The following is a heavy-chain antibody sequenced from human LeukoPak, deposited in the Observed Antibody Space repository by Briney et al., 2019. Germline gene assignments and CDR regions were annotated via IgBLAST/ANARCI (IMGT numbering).Heavy chain of an antibody. CDR2: IYTSGST. CDR3: ATMDEGAFDI. V-gene: IGHV4-61*02. CDR1: GGSISSGSYY. J-gene: IGHJ3*02. D-gene: IGHD3-10*01. Sequence: ASQTLSLTCTVSGGSISSGSYYWSWIRQPAGKGLEWIGRIYTSGSTNYNPSLKSRVTISVDTSKNQFSLKLSSVTAADTAVYYCATMDEGAFDIWGQGTMVTVSS.